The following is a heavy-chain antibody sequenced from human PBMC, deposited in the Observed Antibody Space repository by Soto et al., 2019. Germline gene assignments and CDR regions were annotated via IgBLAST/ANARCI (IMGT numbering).Heavy chain of an antibody. J-gene: IGHJ4*02. V-gene: IGHV3-23*01. D-gene: IGHD3-9*01. CDR1: GFTFSSYA. CDR3: AKLTYYDILTGPGVSFDY. CDR2: ISGSGGST. Sequence: GGSLRLSCAASGFTFSSYAMSWVRQAPGKGLEWVSAISGSGGSTYYADSVKGRFTISRDNSKNTLYLQMNSLRAEDTAVYYCAKLTYYDILTGPGVSFDYWGQGTLVTVSS.